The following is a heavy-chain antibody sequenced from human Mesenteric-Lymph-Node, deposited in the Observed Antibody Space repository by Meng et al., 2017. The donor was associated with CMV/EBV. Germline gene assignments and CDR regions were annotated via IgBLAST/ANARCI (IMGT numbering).Heavy chain of an antibody. Sequence: SGGHVSNSGVRWVGQGPGQGVEWRGGGIHIFATEKYEQKLQGRVTITTDESTSTAYMELSSLRSEDTAVYYCARDREGNYRNSYFDYWGQGTLVTVSS. J-gene: IGHJ4*02. CDR3: ARDREGNYRNSYFDY. CDR1: GGHVSNSG. D-gene: IGHD1-7*01. V-gene: IGHV1-69*05. CDR2: GIHIFATE.